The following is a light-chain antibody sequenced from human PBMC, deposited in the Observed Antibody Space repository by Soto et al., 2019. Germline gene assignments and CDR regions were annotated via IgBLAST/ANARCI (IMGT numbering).Light chain of an antibody. J-gene: IGLJ1*01. CDR1: SSDIGSYPY. CDR2: EVS. V-gene: IGLV2-14*03. Sequence: QSALTQPASVSGSPGQSITISCIGTSSDIGSYPYVSWYQQHPGKAPKLIICEVSNRPSGVSDRFSGSKSGTTASLTISGLQADDEADYYCSSYTSGSTYVFGSGTKLTVL. CDR3: SSYTSGSTYV.